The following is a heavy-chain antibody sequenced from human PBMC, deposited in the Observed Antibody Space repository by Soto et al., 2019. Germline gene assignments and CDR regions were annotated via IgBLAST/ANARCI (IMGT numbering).Heavy chain of an antibody. Sequence: QVQLQESGPGLVKPSETLSLTCTVSGGSISPYYWSWIRQPPGQRLEWIAYIYYSGSTSYNPSLKSRLTISVDTSKNQISVRLSSVTAADTAMYYCARLSSAWQDNWFDPWGQGTLVTVSS. CDR3: ARLSSAWQDNWFDP. CDR1: GGSISPYY. CDR2: IYYSGST. J-gene: IGHJ5*02. V-gene: IGHV4-59*01. D-gene: IGHD6-19*01.